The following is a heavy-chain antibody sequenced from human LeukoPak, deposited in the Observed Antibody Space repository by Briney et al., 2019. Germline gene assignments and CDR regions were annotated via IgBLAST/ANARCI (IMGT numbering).Heavy chain of an antibody. Sequence: GGSLRLSCTASGFTFNTSGMHWVRQAPGKGLEWVGSSAVHADSVKGRFTISRDSSKNMLFVQMNNLRVEDTAAYFCARRDGRYFENWGQGTLVTVSS. CDR3: ARRDGRYFEN. V-gene: IGHV3-23*01. J-gene: IGHJ4*02. CDR1: GFTFNTSG. CDR2: SSA. D-gene: IGHD5-24*01.